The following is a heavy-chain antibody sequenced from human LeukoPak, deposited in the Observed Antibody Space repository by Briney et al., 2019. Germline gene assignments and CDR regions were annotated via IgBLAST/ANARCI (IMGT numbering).Heavy chain of an antibody. D-gene: IGHD1-26*01. Sequence: PGGSLRLSCAASRFTFSSYAMSWVRQAPGKGLEWVSAISASGGSTFYADSVKGRFTISRDNAKNSLYLQMNSLRAEDTAVYYCAREVSNSGSYSEFDYWGQGTLVTVSS. V-gene: IGHV3-23*01. CDR2: ISASGGST. J-gene: IGHJ4*02. CDR1: RFTFSSYA. CDR3: AREVSNSGSYSEFDY.